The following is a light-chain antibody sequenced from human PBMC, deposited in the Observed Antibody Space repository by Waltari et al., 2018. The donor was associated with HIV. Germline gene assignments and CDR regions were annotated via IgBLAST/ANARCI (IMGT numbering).Light chain of an antibody. CDR2: EVN. CDR3: SSYAATNTLV. Sequence: QSALTQPPSASGSPGQSVTVPCTGTSSDGGNYNYVYWYQQHPGKAPKLMIYEVNTPPSGVPDRFSGSKSGNTASLTVSGLQAEDEAEYYCSSYAATNTLVFGGGTKVTVL. J-gene: IGLJ3*02. CDR1: SSDGGNYNY. V-gene: IGLV2-8*01.